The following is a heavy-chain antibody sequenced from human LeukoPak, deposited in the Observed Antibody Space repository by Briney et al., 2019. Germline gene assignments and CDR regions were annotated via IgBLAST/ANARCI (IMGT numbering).Heavy chain of an antibody. CDR2: ISSNGIDK. V-gene: IGHV3-30*18. J-gene: IGHJ4*02. D-gene: IGHD1-26*01. Sequence: GALRLSCAASGFPFSNYGMHWVRQAPGKGLGWVAVISSNGIDKTYADSVRGRFTISRDNSKNTLYLQMNSLRPEDTAVYYCAKDKGREGDYWGQGNLVTVSS. CDR3: AKDKGREGDY. CDR1: GFPFSNYG.